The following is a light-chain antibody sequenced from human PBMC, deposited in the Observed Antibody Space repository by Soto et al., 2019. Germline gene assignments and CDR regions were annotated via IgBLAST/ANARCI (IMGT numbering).Light chain of an antibody. V-gene: IGKV3-15*01. J-gene: IGKJ3*01. Sequence: SPGTVSLSPGERAALSCRASQNIRSNLAWYQQKPGQAPRLLIYETSIRAPGIPARFSGSGSGTEFTLTISSLQSEDFAVYHCQQYNNGPPFTVGPGTKVEI. CDR2: ETS. CDR1: QNIRSN. CDR3: QQYNNGPPFT.